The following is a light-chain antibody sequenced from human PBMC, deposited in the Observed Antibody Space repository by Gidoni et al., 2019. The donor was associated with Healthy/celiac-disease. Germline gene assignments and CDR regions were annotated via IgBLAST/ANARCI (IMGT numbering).Light chain of an antibody. CDR1: SSNIGSNY. CDR3: AAWDDSLSGVV. J-gene: IGLJ2*01. V-gene: IGLV1-47*01. Sequence: QSVLTQPPSASGTPGQRVTISCSGSSSNIGSNYVYCYQQLPGTAPKLLIYRNNQRPSGVPDRVSGSKSGTSASLAISGLRSEEEADDYWAAWDDSLSGVVFGGGTKLTVL. CDR2: RNN.